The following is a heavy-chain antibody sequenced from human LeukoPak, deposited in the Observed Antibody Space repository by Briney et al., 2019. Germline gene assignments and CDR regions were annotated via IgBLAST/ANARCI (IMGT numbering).Heavy chain of an antibody. CDR2: ISVASIT. CDR3: ADYGVSGVRNNFY. J-gene: IGHJ4*02. Sequence: GGSLRLSCAASGLAFSSYVMNWVRQPPGKGLEWFSTISVASITFYTDSVKGRFTISRDNSRNTVYLQMTSLRADDTAVYYCADYGVSGVRNNFYWGQGTLVTVSS. D-gene: IGHD3-3*01. V-gene: IGHV3-23*01. CDR1: GLAFSSYV.